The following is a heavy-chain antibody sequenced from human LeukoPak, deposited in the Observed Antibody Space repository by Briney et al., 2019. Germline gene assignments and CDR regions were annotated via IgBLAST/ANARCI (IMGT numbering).Heavy chain of an antibody. Sequence: GGSLRLSCAVSRFILSGSAMHWVRQASGKGLEWVGRIRSKANSYATAYAASVKGRFTISRDDSKNTAYLQMNSLKTEDTAVYYCTIIRYSSGYFLMDYWGQGTLVTVSS. D-gene: IGHD3-22*01. CDR2: IRSKANSYAT. CDR3: TIIRYSSGYFLMDY. V-gene: IGHV3-73*01. CDR1: RFILSGSA. J-gene: IGHJ4*02.